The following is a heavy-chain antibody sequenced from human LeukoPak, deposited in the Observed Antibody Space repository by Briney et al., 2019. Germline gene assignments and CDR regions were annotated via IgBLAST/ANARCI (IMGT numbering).Heavy chain of an antibody. CDR1: GFTFSSYG. J-gene: IGHJ4*02. Sequence: GRSLRLSCAASGFTFSSYGMQWVRQAPGKGLEWVAVISYDGSNKYYADSVKGRFTISRDNSKNTLYLQMNSLRAEDTAVYYCAKAGFYSSSWSFDYWGQGTLVTVSS. D-gene: IGHD6-13*01. CDR3: AKAGFYSSSWSFDY. V-gene: IGHV3-30*18. CDR2: ISYDGSNK.